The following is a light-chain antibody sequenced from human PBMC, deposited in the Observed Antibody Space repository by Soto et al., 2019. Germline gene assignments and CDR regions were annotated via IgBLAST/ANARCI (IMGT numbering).Light chain of an antibody. V-gene: IGLV2-23*01. CDR2: EAS. J-gene: IGLJ1*01. CDR1: SSDVGSYNL. CDR3: LSDAGSSNHYV. Sequence: QSVLTQPASVSGSPGQSITISCSGTSSDVGSYNLVSWYQQHPGKAPKLMIYEASQRPSGVSNPSAGSKSSTASSLTISGLQDDDVADYSSLSDAGSSNHYVFGTGTQLTVL.